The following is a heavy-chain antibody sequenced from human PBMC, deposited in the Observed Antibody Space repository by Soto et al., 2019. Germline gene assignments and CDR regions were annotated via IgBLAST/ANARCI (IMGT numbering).Heavy chain of an antibody. Sequence: ASVKVSCKASGYTFTGYYMHWVRQAPGQGLEWMGWINPNSGGTNYAQKFQGRVTMTRDTSISTAYMELSRLRSDDTTVYYYARDPPKPTQPLLGMDVWGQGTTVTVSS. CDR1: GYTFTGYY. V-gene: IGHV1-2*02. CDR3: ARDPPKPTQPLLGMDV. D-gene: IGHD1-26*01. J-gene: IGHJ6*02. CDR2: INPNSGGT.